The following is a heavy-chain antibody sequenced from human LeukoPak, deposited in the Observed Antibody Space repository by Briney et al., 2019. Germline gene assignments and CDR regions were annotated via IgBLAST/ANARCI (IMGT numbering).Heavy chain of an antibody. CDR2: INHSGST. Sequence: PSETLSLTCAVYGGSFSGYYWSWIRQPPGKGLEWIGEINHSGSTNYNPSLKSRVTISVDTSKNQFSLKLSSVTAADTAVYYCARLGSSGHFDYWGQGTLVTVSS. CDR1: GGSFSGYY. CDR3: ARLGSSGHFDY. D-gene: IGHD6-6*01. V-gene: IGHV4-34*01. J-gene: IGHJ4*02.